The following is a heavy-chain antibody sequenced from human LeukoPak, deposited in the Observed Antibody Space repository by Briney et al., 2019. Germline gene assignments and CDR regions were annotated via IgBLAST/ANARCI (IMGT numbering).Heavy chain of an antibody. CDR1: GFTFSTYS. J-gene: IGHJ4*02. CDR2: ISSSSTTI. CDR3: ASLRVVVAATGNDY. D-gene: IGHD2-15*01. V-gene: IGHV3-48*04. Sequence: GGSLRLSCAASGFTFSTYSMNWVRQAPGKGLEWVSYISSSSTTIYYADSVKGRFTISRGNAKNSLYLQMNSLRAEDTAVYYCASLRVVVAATGNDYWGQGTLVTVSS.